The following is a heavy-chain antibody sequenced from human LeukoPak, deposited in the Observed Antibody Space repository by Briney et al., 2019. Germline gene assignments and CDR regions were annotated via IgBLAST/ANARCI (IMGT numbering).Heavy chain of an antibody. CDR1: VFTFSSYA. CDR3: AKCQLLWFGERVSCYFDY. CDR2: INGSGGST. Sequence: PGGSLRLSCSASVFTFSSYAISWVRQAPGKGLEWVSAINGSGGSTYYADSVKGRFTISRHNSKNTVYLQMNSLRAEDTAVYYCAKCQLLWFGERVSCYFDYWGQGTLVTVSS. J-gene: IGHJ4*02. D-gene: IGHD3-10*01. V-gene: IGHV3-23*01.